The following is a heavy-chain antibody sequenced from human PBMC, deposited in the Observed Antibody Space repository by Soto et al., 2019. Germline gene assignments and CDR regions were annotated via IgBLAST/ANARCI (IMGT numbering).Heavy chain of an antibody. Sequence: SETLSLTCTVSGGSISSSSYYWGWIRQPPGKGLEWIGIIYFSGSTYYNPSLKSRVTISVDTSKNQFSLRLSSVTAADTAVYYCARLDYYDSSGLYFDHWGQGTLVTVSS. CDR2: IYFSGST. CDR1: GGSISSSSYY. D-gene: IGHD3-22*01. CDR3: ARLDYYDSSGLYFDH. J-gene: IGHJ4*02. V-gene: IGHV4-39*01.